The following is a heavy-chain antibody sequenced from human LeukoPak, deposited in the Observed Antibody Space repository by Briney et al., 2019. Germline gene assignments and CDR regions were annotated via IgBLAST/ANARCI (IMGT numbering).Heavy chain of an antibody. V-gene: IGHV4-59*01. D-gene: IGHD3-22*01. Sequence: SETLSLTCTVFGGSISSYYWSWIRQPPGKGLEWIGYIYYSGSTNYNPSLKSRVTISVDTSKNQFSLKLSSVTAADTAVYYCARINYYDSSGYYSLYYYYGMDVWGQGTTVTVSS. CDR3: ARINYYDSSGYYSLYYYYGMDV. J-gene: IGHJ6*02. CDR2: IYYSGST. CDR1: GGSISSYY.